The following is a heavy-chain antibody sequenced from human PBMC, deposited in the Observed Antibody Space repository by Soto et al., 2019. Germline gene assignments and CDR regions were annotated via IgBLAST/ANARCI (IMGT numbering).Heavy chain of an antibody. J-gene: IGHJ4*02. CDR2: IHPSGGGS. V-gene: IGHV1-46*02. D-gene: IGHD2-21*02. CDR1: GYTLNTYY. Sequence: ASVKVSCKPSGYTLNTYYLHWVRQAPGQGLEWMGIIHPSGGGSTYAQKFLGRVTMTRDTSTSTVFMELSSLRSADAAVYYCARGGHIAVVTASFDYWGQGTLVTVSS. CDR3: ARGGHIAVVTASFDY.